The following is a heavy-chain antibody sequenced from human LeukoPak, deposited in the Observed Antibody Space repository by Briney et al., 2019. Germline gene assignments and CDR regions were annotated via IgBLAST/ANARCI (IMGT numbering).Heavy chain of an antibody. D-gene: IGHD3-10*01. CDR2: ISSSSSYI. Sequence: GGSLRLSCAASGFTFSSYSMNWVRQAPGKGLEWVSSISSSSSYIYYADSVKGRFTISRDNAKNSLYLQMNSLRGDDTAVYYCARDRGTGGAFDIWGQGTMVTVSS. V-gene: IGHV3-21*04. J-gene: IGHJ3*02. CDR3: ARDRGTGGAFDI. CDR1: GFTFSSYS.